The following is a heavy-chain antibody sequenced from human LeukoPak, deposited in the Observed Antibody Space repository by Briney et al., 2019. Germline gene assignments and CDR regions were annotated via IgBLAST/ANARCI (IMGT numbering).Heavy chain of an antibody. CDR3: VRDRFYGMDV. J-gene: IGHJ6*02. CDR1: GFTFDDYA. CDR2: ISWNSGSI. V-gene: IGHV3-9*01. Sequence: PGGSLRLSCAASGFTFDDYAMHWVRQAPGKGLEWVSGISWNSGSIGYADSVKGRFTISRDNAKNTLYLQMNSLRAEDTAVFYCVRDRFYGMDVWGQGTTVTVSS.